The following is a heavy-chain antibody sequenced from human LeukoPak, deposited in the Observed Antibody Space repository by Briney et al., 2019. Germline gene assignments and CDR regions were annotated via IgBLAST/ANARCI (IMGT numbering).Heavy chain of an antibody. V-gene: IGHV3-30*02. D-gene: IGHD5-24*01. J-gene: IGHJ4*02. CDR1: GFTFSNYG. CDR3: ARDGNYRAPDGY. Sequence: PGGSLRLSCAASGFTFSNYGMHWVRQAPGKGLEWVAFIRYDGSNEYYADSVKGRFNIFRDNSKNTVYLQMNSLRTEDTAVYSCARDGNYRAPDGYWGQGSLVTVSS. CDR2: IRYDGSNE.